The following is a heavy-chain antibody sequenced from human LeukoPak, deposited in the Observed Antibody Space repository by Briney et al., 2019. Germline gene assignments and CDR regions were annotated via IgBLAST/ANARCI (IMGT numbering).Heavy chain of an antibody. CDR2: YSGRRSTT. V-gene: IGHV3-23*01. Sequence: GGSLRLSYAAAGGTFSDYGRNWIRQAPGKGLQWVSGYSGRRSTTYYADSVQGRFIISRDDSKKMLYLQMNSLRVDDTAIYYCVKDLDGAGYFDAFDIWGQGTIVTVSS. D-gene: IGHD4/OR15-4a*01. CDR1: GGTFSDYG. J-gene: IGHJ3*02. CDR3: VKDLDGAGYFDAFDI.